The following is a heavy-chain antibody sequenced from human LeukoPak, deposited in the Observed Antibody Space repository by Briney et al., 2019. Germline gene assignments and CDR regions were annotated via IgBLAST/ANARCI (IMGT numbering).Heavy chain of an antibody. D-gene: IGHD3-22*01. J-gene: IGHJ3*02. V-gene: IGHV4-59*08. CDR3: ARRDYYDSSGWFDI. CDR1: GGSISSYY. CDR2: IYYSGST. Sequence: SETLSLTCTVSGGSISSYYWSWIRQPPGKGLEWIGYIYYSGSTNYNSSLKSRVTISVDTSKNQFSLKLSSVTAADTAVYYCARRDYYDSSGWFDIWGQGTMVTVSS.